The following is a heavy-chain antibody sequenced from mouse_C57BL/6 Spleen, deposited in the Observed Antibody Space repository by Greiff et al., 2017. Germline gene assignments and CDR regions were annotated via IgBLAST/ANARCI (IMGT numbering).Heavy chain of an antibody. D-gene: IGHD2-4*01. CDR3: ARQSQLYYDYDGWYFDV. CDR2: ISSGSSTI. V-gene: IGHV5-17*01. CDR1: GFTFSDYG. J-gene: IGHJ1*03. Sequence: EVHLVESGGGLVKPGGSLKLSCAASGFTFSDYGMHWVRQAPEKGLEWVAYISSGSSTIYYADTVKGRFTISRDNAKNTLFLQMTSLRSEDTAMYYCARQSQLYYDYDGWYFDVWGTGTTVTVSS.